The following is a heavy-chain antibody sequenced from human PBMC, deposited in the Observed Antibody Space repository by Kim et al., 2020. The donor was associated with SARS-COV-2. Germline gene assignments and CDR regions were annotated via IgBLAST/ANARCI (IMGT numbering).Heavy chain of an antibody. CDR2: ISSSSSYI. Sequence: GGSLRLSCAASGFTFSSYSMNWVRQAPGKGLELVSSISSSSSYIYYADSVKGRFTISRDNAKNSLYLQMNSLRAEDTAVYYCARDYYYDSSGYYPYYYGMDVWGQGTTVTVSS. CDR3: ARDYYYDSSGYYPYYYGMDV. J-gene: IGHJ6*02. D-gene: IGHD3-22*01. V-gene: IGHV3-21*01. CDR1: GFTFSSYS.